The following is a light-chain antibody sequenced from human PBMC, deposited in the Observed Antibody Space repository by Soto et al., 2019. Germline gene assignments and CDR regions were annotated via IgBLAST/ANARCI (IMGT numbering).Light chain of an antibody. CDR1: QSVSSSS. CDR2: DAS. CDR3: QQYGGSPRT. V-gene: IGKV3-20*01. J-gene: IGKJ1*01. Sequence: EVVLTQSPDTLSLSPGERATLSCMASQSVSSSSLAWYQQKRGQAPRLIIHDASSRATGIPDRFSGSGSGTDCTLTISRLEPEDFAVYYCQQYGGSPRTLCQGTKVDIK.